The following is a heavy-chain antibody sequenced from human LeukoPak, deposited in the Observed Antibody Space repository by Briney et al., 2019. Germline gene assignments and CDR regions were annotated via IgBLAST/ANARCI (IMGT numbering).Heavy chain of an antibody. D-gene: IGHD3-16*01. V-gene: IGHV4-34*01. Sequence: SETLSLTCAVYGGSFSGYYWSWIRQPPGKGLEWIGEINHSGSTNYNPSLKSRVTISVDTSKNQFSLKLSSVTAADTAVYYCARHLEGGAFDIWGQGTMVTVSS. CDR2: INHSGST. CDR3: ARHLEGGAFDI. CDR1: GGSFSGYY. J-gene: IGHJ3*02.